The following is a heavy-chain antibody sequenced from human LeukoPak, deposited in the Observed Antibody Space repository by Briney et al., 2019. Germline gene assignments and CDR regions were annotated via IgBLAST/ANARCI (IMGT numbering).Heavy chain of an antibody. D-gene: IGHD6-13*01. V-gene: IGHV1-2*02. CDR3: ARGGIAAAGTRWFDP. CDR2: INPNSGGT. Sequence: ASVKVSCKASGGTFSSYAISWVRQAPGQGLEWMGWINPNSGGTNYAQKFQGRVTMTRDTSISTAYMELSRLRSDDTAVYYCARGGIAAAGTRWFDPWGQGTLVTVSS. J-gene: IGHJ5*02. CDR1: GGTFSSYA.